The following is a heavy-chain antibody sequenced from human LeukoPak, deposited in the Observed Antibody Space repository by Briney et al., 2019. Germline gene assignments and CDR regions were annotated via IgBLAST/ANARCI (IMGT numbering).Heavy chain of an antibody. CDR1: GFTFSSYS. D-gene: IGHD4-17*01. V-gene: IGHV3-48*02. Sequence: PGGSLRLSCAASGFTFSSYSMNWVRQAPGKGLEWVSYISSSSSTIYYADSVKGRFTISRDNAKNSLYLQVNSLRDEDTAVYYCARDPDYGDYGKGFDYWGQGTLVTVSS. CDR2: ISSSSSTI. CDR3: ARDPDYGDYGKGFDY. J-gene: IGHJ4*02.